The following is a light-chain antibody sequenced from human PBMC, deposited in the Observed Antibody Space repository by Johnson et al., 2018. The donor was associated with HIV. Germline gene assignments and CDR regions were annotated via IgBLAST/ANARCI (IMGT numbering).Light chain of an antibody. J-gene: IGLJ1*01. CDR3: GTWDSSLSAGGNV. V-gene: IGLV1-51*02. Sequence: QSVLTQPPSVSAAPGQKVTISCSGSSSNIGNNFVSWYQQLPGTAPKLLIYENNKRPSGIPARFSCSKSGTSATLGITGLQTGDEADYYCGTWDSSLSAGGNVFGTGTKVTVL. CDR1: SSNIGNNF. CDR2: ENN.